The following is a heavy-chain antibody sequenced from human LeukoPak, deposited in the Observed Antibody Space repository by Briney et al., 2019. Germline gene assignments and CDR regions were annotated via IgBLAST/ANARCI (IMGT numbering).Heavy chain of an antibody. J-gene: IGHJ4*02. V-gene: IGHV3-7*01. D-gene: IGHD2-21*02. CDR2: INQDASEI. Sequence: GGSLRLSCAASGFTFSTYWMNWYRQAPGKGPEWVGNINQDASEINYVDSVRGRFTISRDNAKNSLHLQMNSLRAEDTAVYYCATDRDNSDWQKRFDSWGQGTLVTVSS. CDR3: ATDRDNSDWQKRFDS. CDR1: GFTFSTYW.